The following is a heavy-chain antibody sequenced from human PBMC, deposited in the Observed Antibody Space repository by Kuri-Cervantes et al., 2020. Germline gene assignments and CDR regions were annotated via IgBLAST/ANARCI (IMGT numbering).Heavy chain of an antibody. Sequence: ASVKVSCKASGYTFTSYYMHWVRQAPGQGLEWMGWINPNSGGTNYAQKFQGRVTMTRDTSISTAYMELSRLRSDDTAVYYCARDYYGSGNWFDPWGQGTLVTVSS. CDR3: ARDYYGSGNWFDP. CDR2: INPNSGGT. CDR1: GYTFTSYY. J-gene: IGHJ5*02. V-gene: IGHV1-2*02. D-gene: IGHD3-10*01.